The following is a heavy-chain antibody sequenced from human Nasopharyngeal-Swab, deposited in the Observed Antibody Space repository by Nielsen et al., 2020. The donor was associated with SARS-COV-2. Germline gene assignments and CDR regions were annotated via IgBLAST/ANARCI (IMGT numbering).Heavy chain of an antibody. CDR1: GFTFSSYG. CDR3: ARESGDYGGIDY. V-gene: IGHV3-33*01. D-gene: IGHD4-23*01. Sequence: LSLTCAASGFTFSSYGMHWVRQAPGKGLEWVAVIWYDGSNKYYADSVKGRFTISRDNSKNTLYLQMNSLRAEDTAVYYCARESGDYGGIDYWGQGTLVTVSS. J-gene: IGHJ4*02. CDR2: IWYDGSNK.